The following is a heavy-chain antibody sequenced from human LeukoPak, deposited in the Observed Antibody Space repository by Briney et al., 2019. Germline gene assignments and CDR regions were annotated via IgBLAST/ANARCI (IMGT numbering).Heavy chain of an antibody. CDR1: GFTFSSYA. V-gene: IGHV3-23*01. CDR2: ISGSGGST. CDR3: AKRLGDPRAFDY. D-gene: IGHD2-21*02. Sequence: PGGSLRLSCAASGFTFSSYAMCWVRPAPGKGLEWVSTISGSGGSTYYADSVKGRFTISRDNSKNTLYLQMNSLRVDDMAVYYCAKRLGDPRAFDYWGQGTLVTVSS. J-gene: IGHJ4*02.